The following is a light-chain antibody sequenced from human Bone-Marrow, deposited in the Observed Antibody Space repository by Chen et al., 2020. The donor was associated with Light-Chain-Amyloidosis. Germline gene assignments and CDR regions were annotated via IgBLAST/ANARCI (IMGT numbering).Light chain of an antibody. CDR3: QVWDRSSDRPV. CDR2: DDN. Sequence: SYVLTQPSSVSVAPGQTATIACGGNNIGSTSGHWYQQTPGQAPLLVVYDDNMRPSGIPGRSSGTNSGNTATLTSGRVEAGDEADYCCQVWDRSSDRPVFGGGTKLTVL. V-gene: IGLV3-21*02. CDR1: NIGSTS. J-gene: IGLJ3*02.